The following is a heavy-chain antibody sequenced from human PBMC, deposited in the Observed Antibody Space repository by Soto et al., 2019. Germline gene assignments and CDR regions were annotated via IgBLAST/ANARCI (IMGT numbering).Heavy chain of an antibody. CDR3: ARGSRKQLWVGYFDY. D-gene: IGHD1-1*01. V-gene: IGHV1-2*04. CDR1: GYTFTGYY. Sequence: QVHLVQSGADVKKPGASVKVSCKASGYTFTGYYINWVRQAPGQGLEWMGWINPNSDIGVTNYGQNFQGWVTITYDTSIRTAYMELSTLKSEDTAVYYCARGSRKQLWVGYFDYWGQGTLVTVSS. J-gene: IGHJ4*02. CDR2: INPNSDIGVT.